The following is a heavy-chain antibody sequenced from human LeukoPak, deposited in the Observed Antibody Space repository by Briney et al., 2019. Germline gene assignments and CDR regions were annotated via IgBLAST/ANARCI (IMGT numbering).Heavy chain of an antibody. D-gene: IGHD2-15*01. CDR1: GFTFSSYW. CDR3: AREVACSGGSCYSRFFDY. J-gene: IGHJ4*02. V-gene: IGHV3-74*01. CDR2: ISSDGSST. Sequence: GGSLRLSCAASGFTFSSYWMHWVRQAPGKGLVWVSRISSDGSSTSYADSVKGRFTISRDNAKNTLYLQMNSLRAEDAAVYYCAREVACSGGSCYSRFFDYWGQGTLVTVSS.